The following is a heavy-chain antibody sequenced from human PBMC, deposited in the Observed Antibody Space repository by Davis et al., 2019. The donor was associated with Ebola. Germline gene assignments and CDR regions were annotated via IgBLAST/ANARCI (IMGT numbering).Heavy chain of an antibody. CDR2: VCWDDDK. D-gene: IGHD3-10*01. CDR1: CLSLSTSELR. V-gene: IGHV2-5*02. J-gene: IGHJ4*02. Sequence: SGPTLVKPTQTLTLTCPFPCLSLSTSELRVAWFHQPPGKSLEWLALVCWDDDKRYRPSLKSRLTITKDTSKNQVVLTMINMDPVDTATYYCAHRLGRFGEWNFDYWGLGTLVTVSS. CDR3: AHRLGRFGEWNFDY.